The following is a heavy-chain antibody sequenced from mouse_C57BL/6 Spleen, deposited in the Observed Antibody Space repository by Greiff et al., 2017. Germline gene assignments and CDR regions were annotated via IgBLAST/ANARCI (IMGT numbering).Heavy chain of an antibody. V-gene: IGHV1-4*01. J-gene: IGHJ2*01. D-gene: IGHD4-1*01. CDR3: ATGHYFDY. CDR1: GYTFTSYT. CDR2: INPSSGYT. Sequence: QVQLQQSGAELARPGASVKMSCKASGYTFTSYTMHWVKKRPGQGLEWIGYINPSSGYTKYNQKFKDKATLTADKSSSTAYMQLSSLTSEDSAVYYCATGHYFDYWGQGTTLTVSS.